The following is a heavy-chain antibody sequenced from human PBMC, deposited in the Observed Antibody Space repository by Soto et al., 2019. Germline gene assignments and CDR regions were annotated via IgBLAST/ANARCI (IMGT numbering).Heavy chain of an antibody. CDR2: ISSSSSTI. CDR1: GFTFSSYS. V-gene: IGHV3-48*01. CDR3: ARDAPYYDFWSGYYTVDY. Sequence: GGSLRLSCAASGFTFSSYSMNWVRQAPGKGLEWVSYISSSSSTIYYADSVKGQFTISRDNAKNSLYLQMNSLRAEDTAVYYCARDAPYYDFWSGYYTVDYWGQGTLVTVSS. D-gene: IGHD3-3*01. J-gene: IGHJ4*02.